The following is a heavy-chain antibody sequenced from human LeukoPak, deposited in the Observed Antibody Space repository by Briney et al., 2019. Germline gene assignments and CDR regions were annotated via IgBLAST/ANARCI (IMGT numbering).Heavy chain of an antibody. CDR1: GGSFSGYY. CDR2: INHSGST. D-gene: IGHD3-3*01. CDR3: ARGVKYYDFWSGRYNWFDP. Sequence: SETLSLTCAAYGGSFSGYYWSWIRQPPGKGLEWIGEINHSGSTNYNPSLKSRVTISVDTSKNQFSLKLSSVTAADTAVYYCARGVKYYDFWSGRYNWFDPWGQGTLVTVSS. V-gene: IGHV4-34*01. J-gene: IGHJ5*02.